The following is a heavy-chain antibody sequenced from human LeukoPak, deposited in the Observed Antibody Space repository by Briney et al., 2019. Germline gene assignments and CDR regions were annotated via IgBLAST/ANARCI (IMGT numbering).Heavy chain of an antibody. Sequence: GGSLRLSCAASRFTFSNYGMHWVRQAPGKGLEWVAVIWYDGSNKYYADSVKGRFTISRDNSMNTLYLQMNSLRAEDTAVYYCARDPGRGYTYGYGFDYWGQGTLVTVSS. V-gene: IGHV3-33*01. CDR2: IWYDGSNK. J-gene: IGHJ4*02. CDR3: ARDPGRGYTYGYGFDY. CDR1: RFTFSNYG. D-gene: IGHD5-18*01.